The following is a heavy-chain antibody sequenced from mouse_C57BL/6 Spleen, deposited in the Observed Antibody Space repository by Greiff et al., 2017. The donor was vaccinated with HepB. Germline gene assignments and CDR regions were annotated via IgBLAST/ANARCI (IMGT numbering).Heavy chain of an antibody. V-gene: IGHV1-50*01. CDR2: IDPSDSYT. D-gene: IGHD1-1*01. CDR3: ARWDYYGSSYHYWYFDV. Sequence: QVHVKQPGAELVKPGASVKLSCKASGYTFTSYWMQWVKQRPGQGLEWIGEIDPSDSYTNYNQKFKGKATLTVDTSSSTAYMQLSSLTSEDSAVYYCARWDYYGSSYHYWYFDVWGTGTTVTVSS. J-gene: IGHJ1*03. CDR1: GYTFTSYW.